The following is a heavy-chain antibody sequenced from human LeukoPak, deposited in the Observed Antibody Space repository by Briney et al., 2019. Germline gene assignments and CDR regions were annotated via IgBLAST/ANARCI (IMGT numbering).Heavy chain of an antibody. CDR2: ISGSGGST. V-gene: IGHV3-23*01. J-gene: IGHJ5*02. CDR1: GFTFSSYA. CDR3: AKYYYGSGSYYNPNWFDP. D-gene: IGHD3-10*01. Sequence: GGSLRLSCAASGFTFSSYAVSWVRQAPGKGLEWVSAISGSGGSTYYADSVKGRFTISRDNSKNTLYLQMNSLRAEDTAVYYCAKYYYGSGSYYNPNWFDPWGQGTLVTVSS.